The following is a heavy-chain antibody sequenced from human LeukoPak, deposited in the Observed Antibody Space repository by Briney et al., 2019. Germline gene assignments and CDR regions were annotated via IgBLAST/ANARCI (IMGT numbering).Heavy chain of an antibody. J-gene: IGHJ4*02. CDR3: ARDRDSSVWYEGFDY. V-gene: IGHV3-30-3*01. D-gene: IGHD6-19*01. CDR2: ISYDGSNK. Sequence: GRSLRLSCAASGFTFSSSAMHWVRQAPDNGLEWVAVISYDGSNKYYADSVKGRFTISRDNSKNTLYLQMNSLRADDTAVYYCARDRDSSVWYEGFDYWGQGALVTVSS. CDR1: GFTFSSSA.